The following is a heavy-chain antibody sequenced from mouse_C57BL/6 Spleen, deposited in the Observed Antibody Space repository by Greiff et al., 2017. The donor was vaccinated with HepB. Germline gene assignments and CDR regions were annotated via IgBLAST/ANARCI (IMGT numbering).Heavy chain of an antibody. Sequence: EVQLVESGGGLVQPKGSLKLSCAASGFTFNTYAMHWVRQAPGKGLEWVARIRRKSSNYATYYADSVKDRFTISRDDSQSMLYLQMNNLKTEDTAMYYGVRDSSGSFAYWGQGTLVTVSA. CDR2: IRRKSSNYAT. V-gene: IGHV10-3*01. D-gene: IGHD3-2*02. J-gene: IGHJ3*01. CDR1: GFTFNTYA. CDR3: VRDSSGSFAY.